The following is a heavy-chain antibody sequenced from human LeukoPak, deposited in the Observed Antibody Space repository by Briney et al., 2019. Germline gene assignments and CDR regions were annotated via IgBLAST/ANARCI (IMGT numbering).Heavy chain of an antibody. V-gene: IGHV3-53*04. D-gene: IGHD5-24*01. J-gene: IGHJ3*02. Sequence: PGGSLRLSCAASGFTVSSNYMSWVRQAPGKGLEWVSVIYSGDSTDYADSVKGRVTISRHNSRNTVYLQMNSLRPEDTAVYYCARSYRDVYIRGAFDIWGHGTLVTVSS. CDR3: ARSYRDVYIRGAFDI. CDR2: IYSGDST. CDR1: GFTVSSNY.